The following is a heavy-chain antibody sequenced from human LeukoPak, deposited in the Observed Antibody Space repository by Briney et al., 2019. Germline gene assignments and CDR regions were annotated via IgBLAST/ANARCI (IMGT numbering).Heavy chain of an antibody. Sequence: GGSLRLSCAASGFTFSSYAMHWVRQAPGKGLEWVAVISYDGSNKYYADSVKGRFTISSDNSKNTLYLQMNSLRAEDTAVYYCARVDCSSTSCYTRGAFDYWGQGTLVTVSS. J-gene: IGHJ4*02. CDR1: GFTFSSYA. CDR3: ARVDCSSTSCYTRGAFDY. D-gene: IGHD2-2*02. CDR2: ISYDGSNK. V-gene: IGHV3-30-3*01.